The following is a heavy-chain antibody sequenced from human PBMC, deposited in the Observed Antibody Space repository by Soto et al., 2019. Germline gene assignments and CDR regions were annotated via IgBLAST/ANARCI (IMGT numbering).Heavy chain of an antibody. CDR1: TESYF. J-gene: IGHJ5*02. Sequence: QVQLQESGPGLVKPSETLSLTCTVSTESYFWHWVRQPPGKGLEWVAYVSYSGGTTYNPSLKSRVTISLDTSRNELSLKLTSVTEADTAVYYCARERQWFGEVAWGQGTRVTVSP. CDR2: VSYSGGT. V-gene: IGHV4-59*01. CDR3: ARERQWFGEVA. D-gene: IGHD3-10*01.